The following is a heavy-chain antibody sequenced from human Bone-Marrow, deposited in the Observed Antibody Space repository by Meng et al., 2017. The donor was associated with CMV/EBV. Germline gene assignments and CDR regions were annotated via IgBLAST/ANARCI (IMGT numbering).Heavy chain of an antibody. CDR3: ARDLRYSSGWYVDYYYYGMDV. Sequence: LSLTCAASGFTFDDYAMHWVRQAPGKGLEWVSGISWNSGSIGYADSVKGRFTISRDNAKNSLYLQMNSLRAEDTAVYYCARDLRYSSGWYVDYYYYGMDVWGQGTTVTVSS. CDR1: GFTFDDYA. J-gene: IGHJ6*02. V-gene: IGHV3-9*01. D-gene: IGHD6-19*01. CDR2: ISWNSGSI.